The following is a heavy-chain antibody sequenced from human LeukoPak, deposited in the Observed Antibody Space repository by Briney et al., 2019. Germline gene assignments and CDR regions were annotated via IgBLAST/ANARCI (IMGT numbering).Heavy chain of an antibody. CDR3: ARGGWTGEWEF. J-gene: IGHJ4*02. CDR1: GFTFSSYS. D-gene: IGHD3/OR15-3a*01. Sequence: GSLRLSCAASGFTFSSYSMNWVRQPPGKGLEWIGEINHSGGTNYNPSLKSRVTISVDTSKNQFSLKLSSVTAADTAVYYCARGGWTGEWEFWGQGTLVSVSS. CDR2: INHSGGT. V-gene: IGHV4-34*01.